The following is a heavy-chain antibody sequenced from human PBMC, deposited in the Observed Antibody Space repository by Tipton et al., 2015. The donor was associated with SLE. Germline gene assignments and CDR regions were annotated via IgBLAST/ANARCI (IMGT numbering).Heavy chain of an antibody. CDR1: GGSVSSGSYY. V-gene: IGHV4-61*01. J-gene: IGHJ6*03. CDR3: ARAKNGYYSRYYMDV. Sequence: TLSLTCTVSGGSVSSGSYYWSWIRQPPGKGLEWIGYIYYSGSTNYNPSLKSRVTISVDTSKNQFSLKLSSVTAADTAVYYCARAKNGYYSRYYMDVWGKGTTVTVSS. CDR2: IYYSGST. D-gene: IGHD3-22*01.